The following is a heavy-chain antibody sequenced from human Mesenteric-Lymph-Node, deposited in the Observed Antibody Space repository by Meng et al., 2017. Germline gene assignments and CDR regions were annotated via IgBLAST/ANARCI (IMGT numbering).Heavy chain of an antibody. CDR1: GGSINSGDYY. Sequence: GQGEGAGPGRVKASHALPLTCTVSGGSINSGDYYWSWIRQPPGKGLELIGHIYYSGSTSYNPSLKSRVTISVDTSNNQFSLKLSSVTAADTAVYYCARVGWRQWSFDLWGRGTLVTVSS. CDR2: IYYSGST. CDR3: ARVGWRQWSFDL. V-gene: IGHV4-30-4*01. J-gene: IGHJ2*01. D-gene: IGHD5-18*01.